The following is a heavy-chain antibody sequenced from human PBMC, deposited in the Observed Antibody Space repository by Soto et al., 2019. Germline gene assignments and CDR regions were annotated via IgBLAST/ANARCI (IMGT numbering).Heavy chain of an antibody. CDR3: ASKREVCSSTSCYGWSYGMDV. V-gene: IGHV4-34*01. CDR1: GGAFRGYY. CDR2: INHSGST. Sequence: SETVSLTGAVCGGAFRGYYWSWIRQPRGKGLGWIGEINHSGSTNYNPSLKSRVTISVDTSKNQFSMKLSSVTAADTAVYYCASKREVCSSTSCYGWSYGMDVWGQGTTVT. J-gene: IGHJ6*02. D-gene: IGHD2-2*01.